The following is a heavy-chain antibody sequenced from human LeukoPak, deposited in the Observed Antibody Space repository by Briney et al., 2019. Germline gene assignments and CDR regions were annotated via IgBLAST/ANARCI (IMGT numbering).Heavy chain of an antibody. J-gene: IGHJ3*02. Sequence: PGGSLRLSCAASGFTFDDYVMHWVRQAPGKGLEWVSGISWNSNSIGYADSVKGRFTISRDNAKNSLYLQMNSLRAADMALYYRAKSAGYDDALDIWGQGTMVTVSS. CDR3: AKSAGYDDALDI. D-gene: IGHD5-12*01. CDR1: GFTFDDYV. V-gene: IGHV3-9*03. CDR2: ISWNSNSI.